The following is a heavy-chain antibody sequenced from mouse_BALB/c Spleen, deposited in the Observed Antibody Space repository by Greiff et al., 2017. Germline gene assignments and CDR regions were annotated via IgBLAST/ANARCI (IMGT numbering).Heavy chain of an antibody. CDR3: ASNYGNSYAMDY. Sequence: VKLQESGPGLVQPSQSLSITCTVSGFSLTSYGVHWVRQSPGKGLEWLGVIWSGGSTDYNAAFISRLSISKDNSKSQVFFKMNSLQANDTAIYYCASNYGNSYAMDYWGQGTSVTVSS. D-gene: IGHD2-1*01. J-gene: IGHJ4*01. V-gene: IGHV2-2*02. CDR2: IWSGGST. CDR1: GFSLTSYG.